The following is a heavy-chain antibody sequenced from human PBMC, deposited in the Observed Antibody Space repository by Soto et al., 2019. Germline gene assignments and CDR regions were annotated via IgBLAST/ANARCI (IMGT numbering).Heavy chain of an antibody. V-gene: IGHV1-69*02. D-gene: IGHD3-9*01. CDR3: ARVRSNDILTGPFYYMDV. CDR2: IIPILGIA. J-gene: IGHJ6*03. Sequence: SVKVSCKASGGTFSSYTISWVRQAPGQGLEWMGRIIPILGIANYAQKFQGRVTITADKSTSTAYMELSSLRSEDTAVYYCARVRSNDILTGPFYYMDVWGKGTTVTVSS. CDR1: GGTFSSYT.